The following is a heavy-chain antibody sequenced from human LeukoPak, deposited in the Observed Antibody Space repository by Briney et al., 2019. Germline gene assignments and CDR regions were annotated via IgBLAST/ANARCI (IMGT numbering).Heavy chain of an antibody. CDR1: GFTFSSYA. V-gene: IGHV3-7*01. D-gene: IGHD1-26*01. J-gene: IGHJ4*02. CDR2: IKEDGSEK. Sequence: GGSLRLSCAASGFTFSSYAMSWIRQAPGKGLEWVANIKEDGSEKYYVDSVKGRFTISRDNAKDSLYLQMNTLRAEDTAVYYCASIDVGWGQGTLVTVSS. CDR3: ASIDVG.